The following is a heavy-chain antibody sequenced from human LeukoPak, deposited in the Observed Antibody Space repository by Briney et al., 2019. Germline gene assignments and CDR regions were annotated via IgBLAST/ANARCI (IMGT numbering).Heavy chain of an antibody. D-gene: IGHD1-1*01. Sequence: GGSLRLSCAASGFTFSGSAMHWVRQASGKGLEWVGRIRSKANSYATAYAASVKGRFTISRDDSKNTAYLQMNSLKTEDTAVYYCIRHSLTPPHDDAFDIWGQGTMVTVSS. J-gene: IGHJ3*02. CDR1: GFTFSGSA. V-gene: IGHV3-73*01. CDR2: IRSKANSYAT. CDR3: IRHSLTPPHDDAFDI.